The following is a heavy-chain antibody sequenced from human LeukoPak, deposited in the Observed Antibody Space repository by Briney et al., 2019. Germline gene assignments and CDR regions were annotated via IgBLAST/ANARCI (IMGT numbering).Heavy chain of an antibody. CDR3: ARAGIAMIAHDWSMGS. V-gene: IGHV1-69*04. D-gene: IGHD3-22*01. Sequence: GASEKFSCKASGATGSSYAISWVREALGQGLEWIGKMIAILGIANYAQKFQGRVTITADKSTSTAYLKLSSLTAADTAVYYCARAGIAMIAHDWSMGSWGQGTLVTVSS. CDR1: GATGSSYA. CDR2: MIAILGIA. J-gene: IGHJ5*02.